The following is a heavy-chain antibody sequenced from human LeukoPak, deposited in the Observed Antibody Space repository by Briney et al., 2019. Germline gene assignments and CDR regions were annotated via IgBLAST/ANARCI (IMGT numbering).Heavy chain of an antibody. J-gene: IGHJ4*02. CDR3: ARDLGYQLLSPFDY. D-gene: IGHD2-2*01. Sequence: GGSLRLSCAASGFTFSSYAMSWVRQAPGKGLEWVSAISGSGGSTYYADSVKGRFTISRDNSKNTLYLQMNSLRAEDTAVYYCARDLGYQLLSPFDYWGQGTLVTVSS. CDR2: ISGSGGST. CDR1: GFTFSSYA. V-gene: IGHV3-23*01.